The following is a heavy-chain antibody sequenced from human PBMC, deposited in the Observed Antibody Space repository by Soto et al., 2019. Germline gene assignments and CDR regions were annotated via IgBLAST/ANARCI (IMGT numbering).Heavy chain of an antibody. D-gene: IGHD2-21*01. Sequence: SETLSLTCAVSGGSITSSSYSWGWVRQPPGKGLEWIATFYYSENTHYNPSLKSRVTISVDTSKNQFSLILTSVTAADTAVYYCARLGAYYQSLDPWGPGTLVTVSS. V-gene: IGHV4-39*01. CDR2: FYYSENT. J-gene: IGHJ5*02. CDR1: GGSITSSSYS. CDR3: ARLGAYYQSLDP.